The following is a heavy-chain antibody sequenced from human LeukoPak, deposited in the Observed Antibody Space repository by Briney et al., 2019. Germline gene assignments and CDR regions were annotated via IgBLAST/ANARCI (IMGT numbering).Heavy chain of an antibody. J-gene: IGHJ4*02. D-gene: IGHD6-13*01. CDR2: INHSGST. CDR1: GGSFSGYY. V-gene: IGHV4-34*01. CDR3: ARRDSSSWSHSPYYFDY. Sequence: SETLSLTCAVYGGSFSGYYWSWIRQPPGKGLEWIGEINHSGSTNYNPSLKSRVTISVDTSKNQFSLKLSSVTAADTAVYYCARRDSSSWSHSPYYFDYWGQGTLVTVSS.